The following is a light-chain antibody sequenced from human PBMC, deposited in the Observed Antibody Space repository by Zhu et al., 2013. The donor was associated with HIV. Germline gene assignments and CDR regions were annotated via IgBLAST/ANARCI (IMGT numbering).Light chain of an antibody. Sequence: DTQMTQSPSTLSASVGDRVTMTCRASQSVSTWVAWYQHKPGKAPKLLIYKASSLQSGVPSRFSGSGSGTEFTLTISSLQPDDFATYYCQEYNSYPFTFGPGTKVDIK. CDR3: QEYNSYPFT. CDR2: KAS. J-gene: IGKJ3*01. V-gene: IGKV1-5*03. CDR1: QSVSTW.